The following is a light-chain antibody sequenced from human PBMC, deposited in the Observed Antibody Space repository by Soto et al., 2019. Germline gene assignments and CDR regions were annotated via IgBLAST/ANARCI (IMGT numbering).Light chain of an antibody. CDR2: EVT. Sequence: QSALTQPPSASGSPGQSVTISCTGTSSDIGGYDHVSWYRQDPGKAPKVMIYEVTKRPSGVPDRFSGSKAGNTASLTVFGLHAEDEANYYCCSVAGPVWVFGGGTKLTVL. J-gene: IGLJ3*02. CDR1: SSDIGGYDH. CDR3: CSVAGPVWV. V-gene: IGLV2-8*01.